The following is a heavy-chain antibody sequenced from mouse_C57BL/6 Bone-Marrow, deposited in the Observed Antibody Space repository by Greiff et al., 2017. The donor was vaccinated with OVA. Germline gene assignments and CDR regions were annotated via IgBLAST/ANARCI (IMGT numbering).Heavy chain of an antibody. CDR1: GFTFSDYY. D-gene: IGHD6-1*01. J-gene: IGHJ4*01. V-gene: IGHV5-12*01. Sequence: EVQRVESGGGLVQPGGSLKLSCAASGFTFSDYYMYWVRQTPEKRLEWVAYISNGGGSTYYPDTVKCRFTISRDNAKNTLYLQMSRLKSEDTAMYYCARQGGLYYAMDYWGQGTSVTVSS. CDR3: ARQGGLYYAMDY. CDR2: ISNGGGST.